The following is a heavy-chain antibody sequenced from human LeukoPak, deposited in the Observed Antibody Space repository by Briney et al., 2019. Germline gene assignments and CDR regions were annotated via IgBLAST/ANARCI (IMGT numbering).Heavy chain of an antibody. J-gene: IGHJ4*02. CDR2: IYYSGST. CDR1: GGSISSSSYY. V-gene: IGHV4-39*07. D-gene: IGHD2-2*01. Sequence: SETLSLTCTVSGGSISSSSYYWGWIRQPPGTGLEWIGSIYYSGSTYYNPSLKSRVTISVDTSKNQFSLKLSSVTAADTAVYYCAREYQLLNPLFDYWGQGTLVTVSS. CDR3: AREYQLLNPLFDY.